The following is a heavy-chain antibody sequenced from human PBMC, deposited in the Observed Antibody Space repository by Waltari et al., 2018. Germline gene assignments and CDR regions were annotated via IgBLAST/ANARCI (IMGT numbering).Heavy chain of an antibody. J-gene: IGHJ3*01. CDR2: VSYSGTT. CDR3: ATYIGASVGTAAFDV. CDR1: GVSITSNRHY. V-gene: IGHV4-39*01. Sequence: QLQLQESGPSLVRPSETLSLICRVSGVSITSNRHYWAWSLQSPGQGLEWIGTVSYSGTTYIRPSLKSRVSVSRDTSKNQVSLILGSVTAADMAVYYCATYIGASVGTAAFDVWGQGTMVTVSS. D-gene: IGHD5-12*01.